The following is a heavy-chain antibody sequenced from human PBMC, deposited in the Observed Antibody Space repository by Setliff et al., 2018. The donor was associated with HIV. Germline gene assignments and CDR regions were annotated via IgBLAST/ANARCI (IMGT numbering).Heavy chain of an antibody. CDR1: GSSISSYYY. D-gene: IGHD5-12*01. Sequence: SETLSLTCTVSGSSISSYYYWSWIRQPAGKGLEWIGRIYTSGSTKYNPSLKSRVTMSVDTSKTQFSLKPSSVTAADTAVYYCARGVFSGYDKGIDYWGQGTLVTVSS. CDR3: ARGVFSGYDKGIDY. J-gene: IGHJ4*02. V-gene: IGHV4-4*07. CDR2: IYTSGST.